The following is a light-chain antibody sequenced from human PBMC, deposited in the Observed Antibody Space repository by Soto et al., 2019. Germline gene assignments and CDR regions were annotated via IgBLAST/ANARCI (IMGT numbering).Light chain of an antibody. V-gene: IGKV1-8*01. CDR1: QGISSY. J-gene: IGKJ4*01. Sequence: AIRMTQSPSSFSASTGDRVTITCRASQGISSYLSWYQQKPGKAPKLLIYAASTLQSGVPSRVSGSGSGTDFTLTISCLQSENFATYYCHQYYSYPHTFGGGTKVDIK. CDR2: AAS. CDR3: HQYYSYPHT.